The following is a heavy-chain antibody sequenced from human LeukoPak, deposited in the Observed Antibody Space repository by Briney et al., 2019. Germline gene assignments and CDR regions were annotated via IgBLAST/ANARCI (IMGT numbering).Heavy chain of an antibody. D-gene: IGHD5-18*01. CDR3: ARDPRGITALVDYFDY. V-gene: IGHV3-11*01. CDR1: GFTFSDYY. CDR2: ISSSGSTM. Sequence: GGSLRLSCAASGFTFSDYYMSWIRQAPGKGLEWVSYISSSGSTMFYADSVKGRFTISRDNAKNSLYLQMSSLRAEDTAVYYCARDPRGITALVDYFDYWGQGTLVTVSS. J-gene: IGHJ4*02.